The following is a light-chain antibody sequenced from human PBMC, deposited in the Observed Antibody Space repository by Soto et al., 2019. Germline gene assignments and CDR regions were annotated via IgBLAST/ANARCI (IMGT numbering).Light chain of an antibody. CDR1: SSNIGAGYD. CDR3: QSYDSSLSGVV. J-gene: IGLJ2*01. V-gene: IGLV1-40*01. Sequence: QSVLTQPPSVSGAPGQRVTMSCTGSSSNIGAGYDVQWYQQLPGTAPKVLIYGNSNRPSGVPDRFSGSKSGTSASLAITGLQAEDEADYYCQSYDSSLSGVVFGGGTKLTVL. CDR2: GNS.